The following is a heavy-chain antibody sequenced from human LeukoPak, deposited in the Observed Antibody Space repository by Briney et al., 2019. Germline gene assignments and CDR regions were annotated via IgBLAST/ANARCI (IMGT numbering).Heavy chain of an antibody. CDR3: ARGTGGLPYYYYYGMDV. D-gene: IGHD4-23*01. CDR2: IYHSGST. CDR1: GGSISSYY. Sequence: SETLSLTCTVSGGSISSYYWSWIRQPPGKGLEWIGYIYHSGSTYYNPSLKSRVTISVDRSKNQFSLKLSSVTAADTAVYYCARGTGGLPYYYYYGMDVWGQGTTVTVSS. V-gene: IGHV4-59*12. J-gene: IGHJ6*02.